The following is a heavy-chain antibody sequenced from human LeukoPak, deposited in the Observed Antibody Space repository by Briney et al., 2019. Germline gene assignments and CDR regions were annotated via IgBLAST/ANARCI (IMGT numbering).Heavy chain of an antibody. Sequence: GGSLRLSCAASGFTFSSYWMNWARQAPGKGLEWVASINHNGNVNYYVDSVKGRFTISRDNAKNSLCLQMNSLRAEDTAVYYCARDEPSYGSGSYFYYYYGMDVWGQGTTVTVSS. CDR3: ARDEPSYGSGSYFYYYYGMDV. J-gene: IGHJ6*02. V-gene: IGHV3-7*03. D-gene: IGHD3-10*01. CDR1: GFTFSSYW. CDR2: INHNGNVN.